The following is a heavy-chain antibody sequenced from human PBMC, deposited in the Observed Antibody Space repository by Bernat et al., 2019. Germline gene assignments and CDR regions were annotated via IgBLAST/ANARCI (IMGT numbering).Heavy chain of an antibody. Sequence: QVHLVESGGGVVQPGRSLRLSCEASGFTFSDYGMHWVRQAPGQGLEWVAVMCSHGSNKFYADSVKGRFAISRDNSNNTLYLQMNSLRVEDTALYYCAREGSYGSGSDIFDFWGQGTLVTVSS. D-gene: IGHD3-10*01. CDR2: MCSHGSNK. CDR3: AREGSYGSGSDIFDF. CDR1: GFTFSDYG. J-gene: IGHJ5*01. V-gene: IGHV3-33*01.